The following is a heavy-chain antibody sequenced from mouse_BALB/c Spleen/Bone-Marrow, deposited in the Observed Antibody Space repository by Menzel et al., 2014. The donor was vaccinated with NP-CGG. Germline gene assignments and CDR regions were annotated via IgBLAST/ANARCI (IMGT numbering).Heavy chain of an antibody. CDR1: GFDFSRYW. Sequence: EVQVVESGSGLVQPGGSLNLACVASGFDFSRYWMSWARRAPGKGQEWIGEINPGSSTINYSPSLKDKFIISRDNAKNTLYLQMSKVRSEDTALYYCARPGNYGYHDNWGQGTTLTVSS. CDR3: ARPGNYGYHDN. D-gene: IGHD1-2*01. V-gene: IGHV4-2*02. J-gene: IGHJ2*01. CDR2: INPGSSTI.